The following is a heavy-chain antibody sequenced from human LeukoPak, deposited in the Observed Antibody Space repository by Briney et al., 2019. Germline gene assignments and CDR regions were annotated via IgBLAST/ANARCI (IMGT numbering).Heavy chain of an antibody. CDR2: INRDGSSI. Sequence: GGSLRLSCVASGFTFSGYWMHWVRQAPGKGLEWFSRINRDGSSITYADAVKGRFTVSRDNAKDTLYLQMSSLRVEDTAVYYRARGPSSFLDWFDPWGQGTLVTVSS. J-gene: IGHJ5*02. CDR3: ARGPSSFLDWFDP. V-gene: IGHV3-74*03. D-gene: IGHD2/OR15-2a*01. CDR1: GFTFSGYW.